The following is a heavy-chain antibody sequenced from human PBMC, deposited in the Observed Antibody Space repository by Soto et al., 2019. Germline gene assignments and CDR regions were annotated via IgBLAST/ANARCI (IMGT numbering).Heavy chain of an antibody. D-gene: IGHD3-10*01. Sequence: ASVKVSCKASGYTFTGYYMHWVRQATGQGLEWMGWINPNSGNTDYAQKFQGRVTMTRNTSISTAYMELSSLRSEDTAVYYCARGITMVRGSRASSPGYWGQGTLVTVSS. CDR3: ARGITMVRGSRASSPGY. CDR1: GYTFTGYY. CDR2: INPNSGNT. V-gene: IGHV1-8*02. J-gene: IGHJ4*02.